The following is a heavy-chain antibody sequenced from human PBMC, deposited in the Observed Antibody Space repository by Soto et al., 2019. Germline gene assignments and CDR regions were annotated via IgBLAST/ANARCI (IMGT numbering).Heavy chain of an antibody. CDR3: AIGNMVRGYLLDY. Sequence: QVQLVQSGAEVKKPGSSVKVSCKASGGNFSSYTISWVRQAPGQGLEWMGRIIPILGIANYAQKFQGRVTITADKSTSTAYMELSSLRSEDTAVYYCAIGNMVRGYLLDYWGQGTLVTVSS. D-gene: IGHD3-10*01. CDR1: GGNFSSYT. CDR2: IIPILGIA. J-gene: IGHJ4*02. V-gene: IGHV1-69*02.